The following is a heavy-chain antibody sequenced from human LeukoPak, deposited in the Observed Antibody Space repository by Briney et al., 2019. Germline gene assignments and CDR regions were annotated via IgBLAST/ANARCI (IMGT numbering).Heavy chain of an antibody. CDR3: ARERHRSGLLFDH. Sequence: GGSLRLSCAASEFIFSSDWISWVRQAPGKGLEWVVNKKQDGSEEHYVHSVKGRFTISRDNAKHSLYLQMNGLRAEDTAVYYCARERHRSGLLFDHWGQGTLVTVSS. V-gene: IGHV3-7*01. D-gene: IGHD5-12*01. CDR1: EFIFSSDW. CDR2: KKQDGSEE. J-gene: IGHJ4*02.